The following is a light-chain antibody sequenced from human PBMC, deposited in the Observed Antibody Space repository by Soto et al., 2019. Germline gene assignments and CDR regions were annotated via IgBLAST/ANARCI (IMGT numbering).Light chain of an antibody. V-gene: IGLV1-40*01. CDR3: QSYDNSLSASGVFGGGTKLTGSGV. J-gene: IGLJ3*02. Sequence: QSVLTQPPSVSGAPGQRVTISCTGSSSNIGADYDVHWYQQLPGTAPKLLIYGNNNRPSGVPDRFSGSKSGTSASLAITGLQAGDEADYYCQSYDNSLSASGVFGGGTKLTGSGVFGGGTKLTVL. CDR1: SSNIGADYD. CDR2: GNN.